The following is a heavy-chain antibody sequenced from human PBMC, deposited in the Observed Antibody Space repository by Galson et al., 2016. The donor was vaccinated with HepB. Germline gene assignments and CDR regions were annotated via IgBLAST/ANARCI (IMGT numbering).Heavy chain of an antibody. CDR2: LDWGDDK. Sequence: PALVKPTQTLTLTCTFSGFSLTTSGICVSWIRQPPGKALEWLARLDWGDDKYYSTSLRTRLTISQDTSRNQVVLTMTDMDPVDTATYYCARTARVAGTLSVDWGQGILVTVSS. V-gene: IGHV2-70*11. J-gene: IGHJ4*02. CDR3: ARTARVAGTLSVD. D-gene: IGHD6-19*01. CDR1: GFSLTTSGIC.